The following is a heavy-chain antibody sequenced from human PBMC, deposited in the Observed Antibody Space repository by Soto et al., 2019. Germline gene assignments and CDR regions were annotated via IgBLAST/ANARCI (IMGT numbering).Heavy chain of an antibody. CDR3: AREGSNSPGCFDD. J-gene: IGHJ4*02. CDR2: IYFSGRT. Sequence: QVQLQESGPGLVKPSQTLSLTCSVSGGSISSDDYYWTWIRPAPGEGLEWIGYIYFSGRTLYNPSLESRVAISIDTAQNQFSLKVLSVSGADTAVYFCAREGSNSPGCFDDWGQGTLVTVSS. V-gene: IGHV4-30-4*01. CDR1: GGSISSDDYY. D-gene: IGHD6-6*01.